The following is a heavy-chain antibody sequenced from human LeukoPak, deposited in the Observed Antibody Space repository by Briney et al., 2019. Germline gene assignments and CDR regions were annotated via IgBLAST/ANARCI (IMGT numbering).Heavy chain of an antibody. Sequence: GGSLRLSCAASGFTFSSYGMHWVRQAPGKGLEWVAVIWYDGSNKYYGDSVKGRFTISRDNSKNTLYLQMNSLRAEDTAVYYCARDSVAVAGTRYGMDVWGQGTTVTVSS. CDR3: ARDSVAVAGTRYGMDV. V-gene: IGHV3-33*01. CDR2: IWYDGSNK. J-gene: IGHJ6*02. CDR1: GFTFSSYG. D-gene: IGHD6-19*01.